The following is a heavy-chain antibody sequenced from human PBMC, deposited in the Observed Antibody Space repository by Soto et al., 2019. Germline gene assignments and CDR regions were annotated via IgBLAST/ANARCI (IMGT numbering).Heavy chain of an antibody. J-gene: IGHJ4*02. D-gene: IGHD4-17*01. CDR1: GFSCGNSF. CDR3: ARDGDDYGGNSYYFDY. CDR2: INHDGTTI. V-gene: IGHV3-74*01. Sequence: PGGSLRLSCAASGFSCGNSFIEWVRQAPGKELVWLSRINHDGTTIAYGDSVKGRFTISRDNAKNSLYLQMNSLRAEDTAVYYCARDGDDYGGNSYYFDYWGQGTLVTVSS.